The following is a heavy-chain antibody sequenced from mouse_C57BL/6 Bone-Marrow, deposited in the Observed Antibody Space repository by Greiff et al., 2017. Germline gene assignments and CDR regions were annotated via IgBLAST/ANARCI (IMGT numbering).Heavy chain of an antibody. CDR1: GYTFTGYW. CDR3: ARWVGWFAY. J-gene: IGHJ3*01. Sequence: VKLVESGAELMTPGASVKLSCKATGYTFTGYWIEWVKQRPGHGLEWIGEILPGSGSTHYTEKFKGPAPFTADTSSNTAYMPLSSLTTEDSALYYCARWVGWFAYWGQGTLVTVSA. CDR2: ILPGSGST. V-gene: IGHV1-9*01.